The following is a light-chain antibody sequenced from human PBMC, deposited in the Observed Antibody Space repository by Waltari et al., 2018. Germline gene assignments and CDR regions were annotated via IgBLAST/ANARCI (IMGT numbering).Light chain of an antibody. CDR2: GAS. CDR3: QQYGSSPVT. Sequence: EIVLTQSPGTLSLSPGERATLSCRASQSDSSSYLAWYQQKPGQAPRLLLYGASSRATGIPDRCSGSGSGTDFTLTISRLEPEDLAVYYCQQYGSSPVTFGQGTKLEIK. V-gene: IGKV3-20*01. J-gene: IGKJ2*01. CDR1: QSDSSSY.